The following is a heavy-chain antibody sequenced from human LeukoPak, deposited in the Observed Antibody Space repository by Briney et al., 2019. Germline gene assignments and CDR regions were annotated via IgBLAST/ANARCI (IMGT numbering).Heavy chain of an antibody. V-gene: IGHV4-31*03. CDR3: ARGGTVTTPLFDY. Sequence: TSQTLSLTCTVSGGSISSGGYYWSWIRQHPGKGLEWIGYIYYSGSTYYNPSLKSRVTISVDTSKNQFSLKLSSVTAADTAVYYCARGGTVTTPLFDYWGQGTLVTVSP. J-gene: IGHJ4*02. CDR2: IYYSGST. CDR1: GGSISSGGYY. D-gene: IGHD4-17*01.